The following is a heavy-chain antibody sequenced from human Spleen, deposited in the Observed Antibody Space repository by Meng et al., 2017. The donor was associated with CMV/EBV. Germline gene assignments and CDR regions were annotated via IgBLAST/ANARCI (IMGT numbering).Heavy chain of an antibody. CDR1: GFTFSTYW. J-gene: IGHJ6*02. Sequence: GESLKISCAASGFTFSTYWMHWVRQAPGKGLVWVSRISGDGTTTTYADSVRGRFTISRDNAKNTLYLQMDSLTAGDTAVYYCARDGKYCSSGTCDYYVMDVWGQGTTVTVSS. D-gene: IGHD2-15*01. CDR3: ARDGKYCSSGTCDYYVMDV. CDR2: ISGDGTTT. V-gene: IGHV3-74*01.